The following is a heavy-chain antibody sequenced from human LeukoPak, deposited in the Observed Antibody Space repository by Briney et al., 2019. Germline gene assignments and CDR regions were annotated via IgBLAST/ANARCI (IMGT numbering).Heavy chain of an antibody. CDR1: GGSISSGDYY. Sequence: PSETLSPTCTVSGGSISSGDYYWSWIRQPPGKGLEWIGYTYYSGSTNYNPSLDSRVTISVDTSKNQFSLKLSSVTAADTAVYYCARDRSHYYDSTGPIGYWGQGTLVTVSS. J-gene: IGHJ4*02. D-gene: IGHD3-22*01. CDR2: TYYSGST. CDR3: ARDRSHYYDSTGPIGY. V-gene: IGHV4-30-4*08.